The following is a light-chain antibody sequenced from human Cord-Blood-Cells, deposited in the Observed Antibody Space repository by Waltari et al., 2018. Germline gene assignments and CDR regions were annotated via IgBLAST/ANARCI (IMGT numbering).Light chain of an antibody. CDR1: SSAVGGYNY. Sequence: QYALTQPASVSGSPGQSITISCTGTSSAVGGYNYVSWYQQHPGKAPKLMIYDVSNRPSGVSNRFSGSKSGNTASLTISGLQAEDEADYYCSSYTSSSTYVVFGGGTKLTVL. CDR2: DVS. V-gene: IGLV2-14*01. J-gene: IGLJ2*01. CDR3: SSYTSSSTYVV.